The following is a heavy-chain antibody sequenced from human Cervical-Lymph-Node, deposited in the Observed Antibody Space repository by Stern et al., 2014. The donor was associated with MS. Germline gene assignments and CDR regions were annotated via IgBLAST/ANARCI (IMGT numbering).Heavy chain of an antibody. J-gene: IGHJ6*02. Sequence: QVQLVESGPGLVKPSETLSLTCTVSGGSITNYYWSWIRQPPGKGLEWLGYIYYSGSTNYNPSLKSRVTISVDTSKNQFSLKLSSVTAADTAVYYCARVGRGGTYPWYYYYGMDVWGQGTTVTVSS. CDR3: ARVGRGGTYPWYYYYGMDV. CDR2: IYYSGST. V-gene: IGHV4-59*01. CDR1: GGSITNYY. D-gene: IGHD1-26*01.